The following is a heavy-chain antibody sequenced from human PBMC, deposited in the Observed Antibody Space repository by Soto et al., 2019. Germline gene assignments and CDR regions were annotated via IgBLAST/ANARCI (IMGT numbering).Heavy chain of an antibody. CDR2: ISSNGGST. CDR3: VKPARVFGELIHVDAFDI. D-gene: IGHD3-10*01. J-gene: IGHJ3*02. V-gene: IGHV3-64D*06. CDR1: GFTFSSYA. Sequence: PGGSLRLSCSASGFTFSSYAMHWVRQAPGKGLEYVSAISSNGGSTYYADSVKGRFTISRDNSKNTLYLQMSSLRAEDTAVYYCVKPARVFGELIHVDAFDIWGQGTMITVSS.